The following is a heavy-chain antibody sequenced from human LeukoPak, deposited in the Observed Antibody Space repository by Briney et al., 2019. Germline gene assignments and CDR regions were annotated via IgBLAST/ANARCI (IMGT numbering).Heavy chain of an antibody. J-gene: IGHJ4*02. V-gene: IGHV4-34*01. CDR3: ARLSLKVLEWSPTKGKETHYFDY. Sequence: PSETLSLTCAVYGGSFSGYYWSWIRQPPGKGLEWIGEIYHSGNTNYNPSLKSRVTILEDKSKNQFSLKLSSVTAADTAVYYCARLSLKVLEWSPTKGKETHYFDYWGQGTLVTVSS. CDR1: GGSFSGYY. D-gene: IGHD3-3*01. CDR2: IYHSGNT.